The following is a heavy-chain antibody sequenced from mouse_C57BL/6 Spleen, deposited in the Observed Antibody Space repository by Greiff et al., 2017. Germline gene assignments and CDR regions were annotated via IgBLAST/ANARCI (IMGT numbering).Heavy chain of an antibody. CDR2: ISDGGSYT. CDR3: ASDGDYYRGYYYAMDY. D-gene: IGHD2-12*01. V-gene: IGHV5-4*01. J-gene: IGHJ4*01. Sequence: EVQLVESGGGLVKPGGSLKLSCAASGFTFSSYAMSWVRQTPEKRLEWVATISDGGSYTYYPDNVKGRFTISRDNAKNNLYLQMIQLKSEDTAVYYCASDGDYYRGYYYAMDYWGQGTSVTVSS. CDR1: GFTFSSYA.